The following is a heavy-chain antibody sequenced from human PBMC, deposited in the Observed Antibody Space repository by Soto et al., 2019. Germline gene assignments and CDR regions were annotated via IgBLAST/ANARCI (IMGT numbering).Heavy chain of an antibody. CDR3: ASFSGVATSDAFDI. V-gene: IGHV3-7*01. J-gene: IGHJ3*02. Sequence: GGSLRLSCAASGFTFSSYWMSWVRQAPGKGLEWVANIKQDGSEKYYVDSVKGRFTISRDNAKNSLYLQMNSLRAEDTAVYYCASFSGVATSDAFDIWGQGTMVTVSS. D-gene: IGHD5-12*01. CDR2: IKQDGSEK. CDR1: GFTFSSYW.